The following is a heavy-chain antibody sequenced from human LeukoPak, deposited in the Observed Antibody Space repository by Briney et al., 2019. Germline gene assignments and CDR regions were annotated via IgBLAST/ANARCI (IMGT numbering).Heavy chain of an antibody. CDR3: AREVGYCSSTSCYGPYYYYYMDV. CDR2: IYTSGST. J-gene: IGHJ6*03. V-gene: IGHV4-4*07. D-gene: IGHD2-2*01. CDR1: GGSISSYY. Sequence: NPSETLSLTCTVSGGSISSYYWSGIRQPAGKGLEWIGRIYTSGSTNYNPSLKSRVTMSVDTSKNQFSLKLSSVTAADTAVYYCAREVGYCSSTSCYGPYYYYYMDVWGKGTTVTVSS.